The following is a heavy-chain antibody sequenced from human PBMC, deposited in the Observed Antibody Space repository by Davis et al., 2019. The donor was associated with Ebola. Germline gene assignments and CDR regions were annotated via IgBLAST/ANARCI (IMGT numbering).Heavy chain of an antibody. Sequence: MPSETLSLTCTVSGGSISSSSYYWGWIRQPPGKGLEWIGSIYYSGSTYYNPSLKSRVTLPVDTSKNQFSLKLSSVTAADTAVYYCARGLSSSWYIDYWGQGTLVTVSS. CDR1: GGSISSSSYY. V-gene: IGHV4-39*07. J-gene: IGHJ4*02. CDR3: ARGLSSSWYIDY. CDR2: IYYSGST. D-gene: IGHD6-13*01.